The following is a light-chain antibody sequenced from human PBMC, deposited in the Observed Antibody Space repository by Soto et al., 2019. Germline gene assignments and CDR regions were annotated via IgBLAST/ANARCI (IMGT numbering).Light chain of an antibody. CDR2: DAS. CDR3: QHYGGMWT. CDR1: QRVTTW. V-gene: IGKV1-5*01. J-gene: IGKJ1*01. Sequence: DIQMTQSPSTLSASVGDRVTITCRASQRVTTWLAWYQQKPGKAPKVLIYDASNLESGVPSRFSGSGSGTEFILTITSLQPDDFATYYCQHYGGMWTFGQGTKVDIK.